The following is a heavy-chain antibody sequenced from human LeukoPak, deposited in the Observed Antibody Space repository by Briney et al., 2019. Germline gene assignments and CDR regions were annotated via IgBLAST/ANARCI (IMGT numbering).Heavy chain of an antibody. D-gene: IGHD6-13*01. CDR3: ARGGAEYSSSWFAY. Sequence: SETLSLTCTVSGGSISSYYWTWIRQPPGKGLEWIGYIYYSGTTNYDPSLKSRVTISVDTSKNQFSLKLRSVTAADTAVYYCARGGAEYSSSWFAYWGQGTLVTVSS. CDR1: GGSISSYY. V-gene: IGHV4-59*01. CDR2: IYYSGTT. J-gene: IGHJ4*02.